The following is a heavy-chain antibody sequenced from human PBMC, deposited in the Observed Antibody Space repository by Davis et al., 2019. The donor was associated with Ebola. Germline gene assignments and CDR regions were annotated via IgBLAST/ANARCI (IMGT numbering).Heavy chain of an antibody. D-gene: IGHD1-26*01. CDR1: GFTFSSY. Sequence: GSLRLSCAASGFTFSSYWSWIRQSPGKGLEWVGEINHSGSTNYNPSLRTRVTISVDTSKNQFSLKLSSVTAADTAVYYCARGAGATQLIYYYYGMDVWGQGTTVTVSS. CDR3: ARGAGATQLIYYYYGMDV. V-gene: IGHV4-34*01. CDR2: INHSGST. J-gene: IGHJ6*02.